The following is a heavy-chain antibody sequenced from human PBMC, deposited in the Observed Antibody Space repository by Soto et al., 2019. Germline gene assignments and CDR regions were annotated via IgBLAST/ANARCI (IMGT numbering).Heavy chain of an antibody. J-gene: IGHJ4*02. Sequence: ATAKISCNASRYTFTSYGISWIRQAPGQGLEWMGLISAVNGNMNYAQKLQGRVTMTTDTSTGTAYMVLRCLRSDDTAVYYCARAYSSSSVEGSVYWGQGTLV. CDR1: RYTFTSYG. D-gene: IGHD6-6*01. V-gene: IGHV1-18*04. CDR2: ISAVNGNM. CDR3: ARAYSSSSVEGSVY.